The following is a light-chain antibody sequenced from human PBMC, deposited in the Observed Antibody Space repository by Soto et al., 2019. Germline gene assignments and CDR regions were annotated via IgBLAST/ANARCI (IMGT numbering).Light chain of an antibody. CDR3: AAWDDSLSGPGV. Sequence: QPVLTQPPSASGTPGQRVTISCSGSSSNIGNFYVYWYQQLPGTAPKLLIYKNNQRPLGVPDRFSDSKSGTSASLAISGVRSEDEADYYCAAWDDSLSGPGVFGGGTQLTVL. CDR1: SSNIGNFY. CDR2: KNN. V-gene: IGLV1-47*01. J-gene: IGLJ7*01.